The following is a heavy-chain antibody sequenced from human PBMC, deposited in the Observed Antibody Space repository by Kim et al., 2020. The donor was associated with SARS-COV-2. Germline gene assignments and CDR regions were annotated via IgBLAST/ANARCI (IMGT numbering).Heavy chain of an antibody. CDR1: GFTVNDFA. Sequence: GGSLRLSCGASGFTVNDFAMSWVRQAPGKGLEWVSTNPGGGGRTFYADSVKGRFTISRDNSKNTVFLQMNSVRAEDTAVYYCAKAQALSSGWYVFDDWGQGTLVTVSS. J-gene: IGHJ1*01. CDR2: NPGGGGRT. D-gene: IGHD6-19*01. V-gene: IGHV3-23*01. CDR3: AKAQALSSGWYVFDD.